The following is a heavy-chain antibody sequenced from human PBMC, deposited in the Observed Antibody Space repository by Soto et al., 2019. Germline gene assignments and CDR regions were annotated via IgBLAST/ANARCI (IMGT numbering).Heavy chain of an antibody. V-gene: IGHV1-18*01. D-gene: IGHD2-2*01. Sequence: GASMKVSCKASGYTLTSYGISWVRQAPGKGLEWKGWISAYNGNTNYAQKLQGRVTMTTDTSTSTAYMELRSLRSDDTAVYYCARLYCISTSCYLGMDVWGQGTTVTVSS. CDR1: GYTLTSYG. J-gene: IGHJ6*02. CDR3: ARLYCISTSCYLGMDV. CDR2: ISAYNGNT.